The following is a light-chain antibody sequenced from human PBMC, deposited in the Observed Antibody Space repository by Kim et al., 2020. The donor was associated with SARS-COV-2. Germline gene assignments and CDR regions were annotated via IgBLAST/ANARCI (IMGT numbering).Light chain of an antibody. Sequence: QNDPLPLTGNNNNVGNQGAAWLQQHQGPPPKLLSYRNNNRASGISKGFSSSRAGDTASLTITGLQPEDETDYYCSAWDSSLNVWVFGGGTQLTVL. V-gene: IGLV10-54*04. J-gene: IGLJ3*02. CDR3: SAWDSSLNVWV. CDR2: RNN. CDR1: NNNVGNQG.